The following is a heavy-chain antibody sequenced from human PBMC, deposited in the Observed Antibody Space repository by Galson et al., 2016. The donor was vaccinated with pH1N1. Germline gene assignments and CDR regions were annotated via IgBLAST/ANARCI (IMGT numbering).Heavy chain of an antibody. J-gene: IGHJ4*02. CDR2: INTNTGNP. CDR1: GYTLTNYA. CDR3: ASGVRGVELMDQ. Sequence: SVKVSCKASGYTLTNYAMNWVRQAPGQGLEYIGFINTNTGNPTYAQDFTGRFVFSLDASVNTTYLQLSSLKAEDTAVYYCASGVRGVELMDQWGQGTLVTVSS. V-gene: IGHV7-4-1*02. D-gene: IGHD3-10*01.